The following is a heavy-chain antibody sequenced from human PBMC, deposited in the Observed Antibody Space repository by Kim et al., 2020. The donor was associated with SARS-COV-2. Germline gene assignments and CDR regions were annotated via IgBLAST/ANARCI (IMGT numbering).Heavy chain of an antibody. CDR2: MNGDGNST. D-gene: IGHD3-22*01. J-gene: IGHJ4*02. Sequence: GGSLRLSCAASGFTFSRYWMHWVRQAPGKGLVWVSRMNGDGNSTSYADSVKGRFTISRDNAKNTLYLQMNSLRAEDTAVYYCVRSYYDSSAYYPYYWGQGTLAT. CDR3: VRSYYDSSAYYPYY. CDR1: GFTFSRYW. V-gene: IGHV3-74*01.